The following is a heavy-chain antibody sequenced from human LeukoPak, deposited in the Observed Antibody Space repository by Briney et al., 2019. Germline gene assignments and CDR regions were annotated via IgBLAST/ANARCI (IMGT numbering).Heavy chain of an antibody. D-gene: IGHD3-22*01. CDR1: GFTFSSYA. J-gene: IGHJ4*02. CDR3: AKDKAHYYDSSSYFDY. V-gene: IGHV3-23*01. CDR2: ISGSGGST. Sequence: GGSLRLSCAASGFTFSSYAMSWVRQAPGKGLEWVSAISGSGGSTYYADSVKGRFTISRDNSKNTLYLQMNSLRAEDTAVYYCAKDKAHYYDSSSYFDYWGQGTLVTVSS.